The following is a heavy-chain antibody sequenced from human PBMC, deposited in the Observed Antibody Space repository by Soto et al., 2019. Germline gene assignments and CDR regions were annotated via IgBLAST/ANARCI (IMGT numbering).Heavy chain of an antibody. CDR1: GFNFSSYW. CDR2: INSDGSST. D-gene: IGHD3-16*01. CDR3: AAFGGDRMWYFDL. Sequence: GGSLRLSCAASGFNFSSYWMHWVRQAPGKGLVWVSRINSDGSSTSYADSVKGRFTISRDNAKNTLYLQMNSLRAEDTAVYYCAAFGGDRMWYFDLWGRGTLVTVSS. J-gene: IGHJ2*01. V-gene: IGHV3-74*01.